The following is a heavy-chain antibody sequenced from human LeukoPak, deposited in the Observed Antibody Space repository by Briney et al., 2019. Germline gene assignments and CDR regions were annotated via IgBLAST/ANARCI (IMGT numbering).Heavy chain of an antibody. Sequence: SETLSLTCTVSGGSISSGGYYWSWIRQHPGKGLEWIGYIYYSGSTYYNPSLKSRVTISVDTSKNQFSLKLSSVTAADTAVYYCARDPEGGIGPYYYGMDVWGQGTTVTVSS. D-gene: IGHD1-26*01. CDR2: IYYSGST. CDR3: ARDPEGGIGPYYYGMDV. CDR1: GGSISSGGYY. J-gene: IGHJ6*02. V-gene: IGHV4-31*03.